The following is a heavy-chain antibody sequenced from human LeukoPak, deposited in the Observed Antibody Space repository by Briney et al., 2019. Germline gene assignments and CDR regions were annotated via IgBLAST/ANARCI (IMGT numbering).Heavy chain of an antibody. J-gene: IGHJ4*02. CDR2: IYYSGST. CDR3: ARGRKSNIAARGYFDY. Sequence: SETLSLTRTVSGGSISSYYWSWIRQPPGKGLEWIGYIYYSGSTNYNPSLKSRVTISVDTSKNQFSLKLSSVTAADTAVYYCARGRKSNIAARGYFDYWGQGTLVTVSS. V-gene: IGHV4-59*01. CDR1: GGSISSYY. D-gene: IGHD6-6*01.